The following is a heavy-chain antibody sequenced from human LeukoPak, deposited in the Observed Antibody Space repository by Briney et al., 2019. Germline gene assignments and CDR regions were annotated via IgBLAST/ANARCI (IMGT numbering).Heavy chain of an antibody. CDR3: AKAWVVPAAKGY. V-gene: IGHV3-23*01. J-gene: IGHJ4*02. Sequence: GGSLRLSCAASGFTFSSYGMSWVRQAPGKGLEWVSAISGSGGRTYYADSVTGRFTITRDNSKNTLYLQMNSLRAEDTAVYYCAKAWVVPAAKGYWGQGTLVTVSS. D-gene: IGHD2-2*01. CDR2: ISGSGGRT. CDR1: GFTFSSYG.